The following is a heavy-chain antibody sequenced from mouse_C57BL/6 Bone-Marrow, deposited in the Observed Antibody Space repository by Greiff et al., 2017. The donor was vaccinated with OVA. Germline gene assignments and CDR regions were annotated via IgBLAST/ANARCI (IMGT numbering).Heavy chain of an antibody. V-gene: IGHV1-78*01. CDR3: SRGYYGSSPDY. CDR1: GYTFTDHT. J-gene: IGHJ2*01. CDR2: IYPRDGST. Sequence: VQLQQSDAELVKPGASVKISCTVSGYTFTDHTIHWMQQRPEQGLEWIGYIYPRDGSTTYNEKFKGKATLTADKSSSTAYMQLHSLTSEDSAVDFCSRGYYGSSPDYWGQGTTLTVSS. D-gene: IGHD1-1*01.